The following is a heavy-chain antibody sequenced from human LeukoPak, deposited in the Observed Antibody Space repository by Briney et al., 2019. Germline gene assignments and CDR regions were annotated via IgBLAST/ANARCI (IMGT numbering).Heavy chain of an antibody. V-gene: IGHV3-33*06. Sequence: GGSLRLSCEASGFIFSTYGMHWVRQAPGKGLEWVAVIWYDGSNKYYADSVKGRFTISRDNSKNTLYLQMNSLRAEDTAVYYCAKDGAMIVVVTPHYWGQGTLVTVSS. CDR1: GFIFSTYG. CDR3: AKDGAMIVVVTPHY. D-gene: IGHD3-22*01. J-gene: IGHJ4*02. CDR2: IWYDGSNK.